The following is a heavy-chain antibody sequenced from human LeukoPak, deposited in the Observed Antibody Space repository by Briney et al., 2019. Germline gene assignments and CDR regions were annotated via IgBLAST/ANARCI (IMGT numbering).Heavy chain of an antibody. D-gene: IGHD6-6*01. Sequence: ASEKVSCKASGYTFTGYYMHWVRRAPGQGLEWMGWINPNSGGTNYAQKFQSRVTMTRDTSISTAYMELSRLRSDDTAVYYCARSFTRVSAFDIWGQGTMVTVSS. CDR2: INPNSGGT. J-gene: IGHJ3*02. CDR3: ARSFTRVSAFDI. CDR1: GYTFTGYY. V-gene: IGHV1-2*02.